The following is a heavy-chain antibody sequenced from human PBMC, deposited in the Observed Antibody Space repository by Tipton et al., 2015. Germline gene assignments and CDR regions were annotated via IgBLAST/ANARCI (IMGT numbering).Heavy chain of an antibody. V-gene: IGHV4-39*01. CDR2: LYFSGST. CDR3: ASPSLPHDRGDYYFRS. J-gene: IGHJ4*02. D-gene: IGHD2-21*02. CDR1: GGSISSSSYY. Sequence: TLSLTCTVSGGSISSSSYYWAWIRQPPGKGLEWIGSLYFSGSTYYNPSLESRVTISIDRFKNQFSLKLSSVTAADTAVYYCASPSLPHDRGDYYFRSWGQGSLVTVSS.